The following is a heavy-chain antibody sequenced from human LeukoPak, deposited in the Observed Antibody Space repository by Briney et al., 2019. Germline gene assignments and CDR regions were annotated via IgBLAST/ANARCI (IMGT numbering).Heavy chain of an antibody. CDR2: IIPIFGTA. V-gene: IGHV1-69*05. CDR1: GYTFSTYG. D-gene: IGHD3-22*01. CDR3: ASYDSSGYYRHDGYFDL. Sequence: SVKVSCKASGYTFSTYGISWVRQAPGQGLEWMGRIIPIFGTANYAQKFQGRVTITTDESTTTAYMELSSLRSEDTAVYYCASYDSSGYYRHDGYFDLWGRGTLVTVSS. J-gene: IGHJ2*01.